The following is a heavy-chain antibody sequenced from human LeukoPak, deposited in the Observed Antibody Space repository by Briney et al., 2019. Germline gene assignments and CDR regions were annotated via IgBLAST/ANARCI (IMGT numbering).Heavy chain of an antibody. V-gene: IGHV1-69*05. CDR1: GGTFSSYA. D-gene: IGHD2-2*01. CDR2: IIPIFGTA. Sequence: SVKVSCKASGGTFSSYAISWVRQAPGQGLEWMGGIIPIFGTANYAQKFQGRVTITTDESTSTAYMELSSLRSEDTAVYYGASSTSSRSYYYYYMDVWGKGTTVTVSS. J-gene: IGHJ6*03. CDR3: ASSTSSRSYYYYYMDV.